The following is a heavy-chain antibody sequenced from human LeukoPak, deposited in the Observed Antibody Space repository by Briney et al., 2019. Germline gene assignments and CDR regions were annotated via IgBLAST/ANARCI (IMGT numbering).Heavy chain of an antibody. J-gene: IGHJ4*02. V-gene: IGHV4-59*08. CDR1: GGSISSDY. CDR3: ARQASCSGTNCYPFDF. Sequence: TSETLPLTCTVSGGSISSDYWSWIRQPPGKGLEWIGWISYSGSTTYNPSLKTRVTISLDTSKNQFSLKLSSVTAADTAVYYCARQASCSGTNCYPFDFWGQGTLVTVS. D-gene: IGHD2-2*01. CDR2: ISYSGST.